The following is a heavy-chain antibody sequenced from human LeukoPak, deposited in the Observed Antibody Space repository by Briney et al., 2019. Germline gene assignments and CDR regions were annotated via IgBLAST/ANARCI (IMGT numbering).Heavy chain of an antibody. Sequence: KPSETLSITCTVSVYSISSGYYWTWIRQPPGKGLEGIGSIYHSGSSYYNPSLKSRVTISVDTSKNQFSLKLSSVTAADTAVYYCAREMRSYYIRYFDLWGRGTLVTVSS. V-gene: IGHV4-38-2*02. D-gene: IGHD1-26*01. CDR3: AREMRSYYIRYFDL. CDR1: VYSISSGYY. CDR2: IYHSGSS. J-gene: IGHJ2*01.